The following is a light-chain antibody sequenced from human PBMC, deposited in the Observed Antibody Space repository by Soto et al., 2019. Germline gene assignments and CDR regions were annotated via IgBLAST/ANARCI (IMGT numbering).Light chain of an antibody. CDR3: SSYTSSSTLLYV. CDR2: DVS. J-gene: IGLJ1*01. Sequence: QSALTQPASVSGSPGQSITISCTGTSSDVGGYNYVSWYQQHPGKAPELLIYDVSNRPSGVSNRLSGSKSGNTASLTISGLQAEDGADYYCSSYTSSSTLLYVFGTGTKVTVL. V-gene: IGLV2-14*01. CDR1: SSDVGGYNY.